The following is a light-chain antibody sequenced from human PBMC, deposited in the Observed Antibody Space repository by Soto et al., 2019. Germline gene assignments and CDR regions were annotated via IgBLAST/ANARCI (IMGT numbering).Light chain of an antibody. Sequence: QSALTQPASVSGSPGQSITISCTGTSSDVGGYNSVSWYQQHPGKAPKLMIYDVSNRPSGVSNRFSGSKSVNTASLTISGLQAEDEADYYCSSYTSSSTVVFGGGTKRPS. CDR1: SSDVGGYNS. V-gene: IGLV2-14*03. CDR2: DVS. J-gene: IGLJ2*01. CDR3: SSYTSSSTVV.